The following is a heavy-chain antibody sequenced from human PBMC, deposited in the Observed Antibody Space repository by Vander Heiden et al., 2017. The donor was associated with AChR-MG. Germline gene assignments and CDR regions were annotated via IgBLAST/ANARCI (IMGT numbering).Heavy chain of an antibody. V-gene: IGHV3-7*01. Sequence: EVQLVESGGGLVQVGGSLRLSCAASGFTFNPYWMSWVRQAPGKGLEWVANINQEGSEKSYVGSVKGRFTISRDNARNSLFLQMNSLRAEDTALYYCARARVQLERRTYYYYGLDVWGQGTTVTVSS. D-gene: IGHD1-1*01. J-gene: IGHJ6*02. CDR1: GFTFNPYW. CDR3: ARARVQLERRTYYYYGLDV. CDR2: INQEGSEK.